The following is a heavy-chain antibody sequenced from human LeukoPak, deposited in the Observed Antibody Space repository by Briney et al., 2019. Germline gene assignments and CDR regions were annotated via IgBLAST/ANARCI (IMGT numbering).Heavy chain of an antibody. V-gene: IGHV3-21*01. CDR1: GFTFSSYS. CDR3: ARKVPWYIGQQLVQDFWCDP. CDR2: ISSSSSYI. D-gene: IGHD6-13*01. J-gene: IGHJ5*02. Sequence: GGSLRLSCAASGFTFSSYSMNWVRQAPGKGLEWVSSISSSSSYIYYADSVKGRFTISRDNAKNSLYLQMNSLRAEDTAVYYCARKVPWYIGQQLVQDFWCDPWGQGTLVTVSS.